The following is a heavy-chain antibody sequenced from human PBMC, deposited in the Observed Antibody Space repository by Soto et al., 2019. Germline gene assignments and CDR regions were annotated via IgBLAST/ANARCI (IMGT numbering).Heavy chain of an antibody. CDR1: GFTFSSYT. CDR3: AKDPRYCNSDTCYSPPWFDP. V-gene: IGHV3-23*01. J-gene: IGHJ5*02. D-gene: IGHD2-2*02. CDR2: ISGTGRST. Sequence: GGSLRLSCAASGFTFSSYTMGWVRQAPGEGLEWVSVISGTGRSTSYADSVKGRFTISRDSSKSTLFLLMNRLRVEDTAIYYCAKDPRYCNSDTCYSPPWFDPWGQGTQVTVSS.